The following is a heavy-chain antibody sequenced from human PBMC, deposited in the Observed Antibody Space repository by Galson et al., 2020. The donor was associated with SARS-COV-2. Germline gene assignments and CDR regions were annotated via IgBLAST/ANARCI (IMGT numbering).Heavy chain of an antibody. Sequence: VSGYTFGASWINWVRQAPGKGLEWVANMNGDGSSRNYADSVKGRFTISRDNAKNSAILQMNGLRVEDTAVYYCATAEGWKFGYRGQGILLTVSS. D-gene: IGHD1-1*01. CDR1: GYTFGASW. CDR3: ATAEGWKFGY. V-gene: IGHV3-7*01. CDR2: MNGDGSSR. J-gene: IGHJ4*02.